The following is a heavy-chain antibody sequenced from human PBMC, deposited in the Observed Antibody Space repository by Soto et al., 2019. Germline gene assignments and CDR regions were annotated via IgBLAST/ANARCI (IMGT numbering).Heavy chain of an antibody. Sequence: QVQLVQSGAEVKKPGSSVKVSCKASGGTLSSYVISWVRQAPGQGLEWMGGIIPVFGTVNYAQKFQGRVTITADESTTPAYMELRSLRSEDAAVYYCARAQRIQLWASGMDVWCQGTTVTVSS. D-gene: IGHD5-18*01. V-gene: IGHV1-69*01. CDR3: ARAQRIQLWASGMDV. CDR2: IIPVFGTV. J-gene: IGHJ6*02. CDR1: GGTLSSYV.